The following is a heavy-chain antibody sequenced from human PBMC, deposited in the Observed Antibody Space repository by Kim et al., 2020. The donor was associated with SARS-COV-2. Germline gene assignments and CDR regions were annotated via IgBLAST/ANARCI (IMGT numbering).Heavy chain of an antibody. CDR2: ISTAGSAN. CDR1: GFTFSNYD. Sequence: GGSLRLSCAASGFTFSNYDMHWVRQAPGKGLEWVSNISTAGSANYSGASEKRLFTITRDTAKNLFFLLINRLSGDATVVYYCATVQNTDVVGDY. D-gene: IGHD1-26*01. J-gene: IGHJ4*01. V-gene: IGHV3-48*04. CDR3: ATVQNTDVVGDY.